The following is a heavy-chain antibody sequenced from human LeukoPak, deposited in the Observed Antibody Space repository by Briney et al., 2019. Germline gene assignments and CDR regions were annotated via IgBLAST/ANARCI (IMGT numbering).Heavy chain of an antibody. Sequence: VXXAPGKGLELVANIKQDGSEKYYVDSVKGRFTISRDNAKNSLYLQMNSLRAEDTAVYYCARGRVATSWGQGTLVTVSS. D-gene: IGHD5-12*01. CDR3: ARGRVATS. V-gene: IGHV3-7*03. J-gene: IGHJ4*02. CDR2: IKQDGSEK.